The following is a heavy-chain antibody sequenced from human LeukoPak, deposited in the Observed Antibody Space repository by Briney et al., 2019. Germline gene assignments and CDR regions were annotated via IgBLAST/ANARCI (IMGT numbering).Heavy chain of an antibody. CDR1: GGPFSGYY. V-gene: IGHV4-34*01. J-gene: IGHJ6*03. CDR3: ASLRITMVRGVIINYYYYYMDV. D-gene: IGHD3-10*01. CDR2: INHSEST. Sequence: SETLSLTCAVYGGPFSGYYWSWIRQPPGKGLEWIGEINHSESTNYNPSLKSRVTISVDTSKNQFSLKLSSVTAADTAVYYCASLRITMVRGVIINYYYYYMDVWGKGTTVTISS.